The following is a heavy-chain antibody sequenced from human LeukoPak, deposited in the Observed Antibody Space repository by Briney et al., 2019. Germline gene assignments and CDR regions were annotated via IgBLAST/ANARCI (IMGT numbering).Heavy chain of an antibody. CDR3: ARDPYCSGGSCGFDY. CDR1: GFTFSSYG. J-gene: IGHJ4*02. V-gene: IGHV3-33*01. Sequence: GGSLRLSCAASGFTFSSYGMHWVRQAPGKGLEWVAVIWYDGSNKYYADSVKGRFTIPRDNSKNTLYLQMNSLRAEDTAVYYCARDPYCSGGSCGFDYWGQGTLVTVSS. D-gene: IGHD2-15*01. CDR2: IWYDGSNK.